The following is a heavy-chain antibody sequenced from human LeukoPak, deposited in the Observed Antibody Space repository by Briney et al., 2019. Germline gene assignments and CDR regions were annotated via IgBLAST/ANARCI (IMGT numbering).Heavy chain of an antibody. V-gene: IGHV4-34*01. D-gene: IGHD7-27*01. J-gene: IGHJ5*02. CDR2: INHSGSS. Sequence: PSETLSLTCTVSGGSISSYYWSWIRQPPRKGLEWIGEINHSGSSNYNPSLKSRVTISVDTSKNQFSLKLSSVTAADTAVYYCARSHWGPFGSRIANWFDPWGQGTLVTVSS. CDR3: ARSHWGPFGSRIANWFDP. CDR1: GGSISSYY.